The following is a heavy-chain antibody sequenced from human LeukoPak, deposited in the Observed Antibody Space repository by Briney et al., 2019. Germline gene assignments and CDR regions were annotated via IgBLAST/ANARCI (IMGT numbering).Heavy chain of an antibody. V-gene: IGHV3-64*01. CDR3: ARECCSGGSCYFDY. J-gene: IGHJ4*02. CDR1: GFTFSSYA. D-gene: IGHD2-15*01. Sequence: GGSLRLSCAASGFTFSSYAMHWVRQAPGKGLEYVSAISSIGGSTYYANSVKGRFTISRDNSKNTLYLQMGSLRAEDMAVYYCARECCSGGSCYFDYWGQGTLVTVSS. CDR2: ISSIGGST.